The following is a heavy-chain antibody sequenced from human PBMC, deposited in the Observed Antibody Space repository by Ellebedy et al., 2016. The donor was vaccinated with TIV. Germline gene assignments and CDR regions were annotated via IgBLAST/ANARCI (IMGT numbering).Heavy chain of an antibody. CDR1: GFTFDDYA. Sequence: GGSLRLXXAASGFTFDDYAMHWVRQAPGRGLEWVSGISWNSGSIGYADSVKGRFTISRDKAKNSLYLQMNSLRAEDTAVYYCAAAAGAGDDAFDIWGQGTMVTVSS. V-gene: IGHV3-9*01. J-gene: IGHJ3*02. CDR3: AAAAGAGDDAFDI. CDR2: ISWNSGSI. D-gene: IGHD6-13*01.